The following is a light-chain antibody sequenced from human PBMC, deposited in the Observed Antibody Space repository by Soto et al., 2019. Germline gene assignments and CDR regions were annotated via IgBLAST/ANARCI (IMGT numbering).Light chain of an antibody. CDR3: QQSHSAHT. V-gene: IGKV1-39*01. Sequence: DIPMTQSPSSLSASVGDRVTITCRASQSIRNYLNWYQQKPGKAPKLLIYGASSLQSWGPSRYSGSGSGTDFTLTISSLQLEDFATYYCQQSHSAHTFGQGTKLEIK. CDR2: GAS. CDR1: QSIRNY. J-gene: IGKJ2*01.